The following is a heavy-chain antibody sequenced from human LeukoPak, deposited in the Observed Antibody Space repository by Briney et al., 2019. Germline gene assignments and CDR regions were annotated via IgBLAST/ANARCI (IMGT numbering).Heavy chain of an antibody. J-gene: IGHJ4*02. D-gene: IGHD4-17*01. V-gene: IGHV3-74*01. CDR1: GFTFSSYW. CDR3: ARDRAYGDYLDY. CDR2: INSDGSST. Sequence: GGSLRLSCAASGFTFSSYWMHWVRQAPGKGLVWVSRINSDGSSTSYADSVKGRFTISRDNAKNTLYLQMNSLRAEDTAAYYCARDRAYGDYLDYWGQGTLVTVSS.